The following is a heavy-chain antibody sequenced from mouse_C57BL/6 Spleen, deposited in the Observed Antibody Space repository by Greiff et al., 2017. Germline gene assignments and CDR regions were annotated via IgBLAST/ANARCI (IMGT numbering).Heavy chain of an antibody. Sequence: VKLQESGAELVKPGASVKISCKASGYAFSSYWMNWVKQRPGKGLEWIGQIYPGDGDTNYNGNFKGKATLTADKSSSTAYMQLSSLTSEDSAVYFYARGDYCGSGAFDYWGQGTTLTVSS. D-gene: IGHD1-1*01. CDR3: ARGDYCGSGAFDY. J-gene: IGHJ2*01. V-gene: IGHV1-80*01. CDR2: IYPGDGDT. CDR1: GYAFSSYW.